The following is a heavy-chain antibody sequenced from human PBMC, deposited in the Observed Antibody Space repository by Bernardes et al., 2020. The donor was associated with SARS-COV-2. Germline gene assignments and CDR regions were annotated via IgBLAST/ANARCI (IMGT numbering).Heavy chain of an antibody. D-gene: IGHD3-3*01. Sequence: LSLTCAVFGGSFSSHYWTWIRQPPGRGLEWVGEINHSGSSTYNPSLKSRVTMSVDTSKMHFSLKLSSVTAADTAVYYCARGASFGFLSGYSFGRGGPFDPWGQGVLVTVAS. CDR1: GGSFSSHY. CDR2: INHSGSS. V-gene: IGHV4-34*01. J-gene: IGHJ5*02. CDR3: ARGASFGFLSGYSFGRGGPFDP.